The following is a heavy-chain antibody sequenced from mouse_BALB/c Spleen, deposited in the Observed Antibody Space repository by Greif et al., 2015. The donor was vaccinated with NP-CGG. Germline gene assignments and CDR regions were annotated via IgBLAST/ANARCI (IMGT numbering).Heavy chain of an antibody. D-gene: IGHD1-1*01. J-gene: IGHJ3*01. Sequence: QVQLQQSGAELVRPGTSVKVSCKASGYAFTNYLIEWVKQRPGQGLEWIGVINPGSGGTNYNEKFKGKATLTADKSSSTAYMQLSSLTSDDSAVYFCARRDYGSSAAYWGQGTLVTVSA. CDR2: INPGSGGT. CDR1: GYAFTNYL. CDR3: ARRDYGSSAAY. V-gene: IGHV1-54*01.